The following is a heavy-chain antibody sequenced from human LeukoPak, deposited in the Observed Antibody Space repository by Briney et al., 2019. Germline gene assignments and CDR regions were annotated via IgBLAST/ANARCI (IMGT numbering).Heavy chain of an antibody. Sequence: SETLSLTCTVSGGSISSSSYYWGWIRQPPGKGLEWIGSIYYSGSTYYNPSLKSRVTISVDTSKNKFSLNLSSVTAADTAVYYCARLYYDSSGYYQICYFDYWGQGTLVTVSS. CDR3: ARLYYDSSGYYQICYFDY. CDR1: GGSISSSSYY. V-gene: IGHV4-39*01. J-gene: IGHJ4*02. CDR2: IYYSGST. D-gene: IGHD3-22*01.